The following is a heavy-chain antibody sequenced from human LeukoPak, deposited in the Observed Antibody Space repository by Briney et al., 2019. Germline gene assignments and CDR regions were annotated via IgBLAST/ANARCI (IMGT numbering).Heavy chain of an antibody. V-gene: IGHV3-15*01. D-gene: IGHD2-15*01. J-gene: IGHJ4*02. CDR2: IKTKIDGETT. CDR1: GFTFTNAW. Sequence: PGGSLRLSCAASGFTFTNAWMTWVRQAPGKGLEWVGRIKTKIDGETTDYAEPVKGRFTISRDDSKNTLYLQMNSLKTDDTAVYYCTTVEWWLHRSSPYWGQGTLVTVSS. CDR3: TTVEWWLHRSSPY.